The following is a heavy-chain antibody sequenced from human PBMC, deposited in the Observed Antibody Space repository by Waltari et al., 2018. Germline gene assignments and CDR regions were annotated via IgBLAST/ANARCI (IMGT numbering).Heavy chain of an antibody. D-gene: IGHD2-15*01. CDR1: GGSISSYY. J-gene: IGHJ4*02. CDR2: IYYSGST. V-gene: IGHV4-59*01. Sequence: QVQLQESGPGLVKPSETLSLTCTVSGGSISSYYWSWIRQPTGKGLEWIGYIYYSGSTNYNPSLKSRVTISVDTSKNQFSLKLSSVTAADTAVYYCARSGSGSWGMFDYWGQGTLVTVSS. CDR3: ARSGSGSWGMFDY.